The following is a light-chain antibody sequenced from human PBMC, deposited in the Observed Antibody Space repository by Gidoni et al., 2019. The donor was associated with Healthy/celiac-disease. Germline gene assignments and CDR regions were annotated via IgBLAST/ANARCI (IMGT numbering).Light chain of an antibody. J-gene: IGKJ5*01. Sequence: EIVLTQSPGTLSLSPGERATLYCRASQSVISSYLAWYQPKPGQAPILLIYCASSRATGIPDSFSGSGSGTDFTLTISRLEPEDVAVYYCHQYGSSPVFGQGTRLEIK. CDR1: QSVISSY. CDR2: CAS. V-gene: IGKV3-20*01. CDR3: HQYGSSPV.